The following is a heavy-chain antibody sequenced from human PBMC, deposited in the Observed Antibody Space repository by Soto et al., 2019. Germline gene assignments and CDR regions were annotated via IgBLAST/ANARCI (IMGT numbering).Heavy chain of an antibody. CDR2: IWNDGSGY. CDR1: GFTFNNYG. Sequence: QVQLVESGGGVVQPGGSLRLSCAASGFTFNNYGMHWVRQAPGKGLEWVAVIWNDGSGYYYANSVKGRFTISSDNSKNTQYLQMTSLTPEDTAVYFCARRQISPPTRGAAAARDGMDVWGHGTTVTVSS. D-gene: IGHD6-13*01. J-gene: IGHJ6*02. V-gene: IGHV3-33*01. CDR3: ARRQISPPTRGAAAARDGMDV.